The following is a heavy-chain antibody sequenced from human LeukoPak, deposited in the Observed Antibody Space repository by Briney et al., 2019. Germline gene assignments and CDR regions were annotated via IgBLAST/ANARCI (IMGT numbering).Heavy chain of an antibody. V-gene: IGHV3-53*01. CDR2: IYSDGST. Sequence: SGGSLRLSCAASGFSVSTSYTNWVRQAPGKGLEWVSVIYSDGSTKYADSVKARFTISRDNSKNTVYLQMKSLRVEDTAVYYCARGTLDNWGQGTLVTVSS. J-gene: IGHJ4*02. CDR1: GFSVSTSY. D-gene: IGHD3/OR15-3a*01. CDR3: ARGTLDN.